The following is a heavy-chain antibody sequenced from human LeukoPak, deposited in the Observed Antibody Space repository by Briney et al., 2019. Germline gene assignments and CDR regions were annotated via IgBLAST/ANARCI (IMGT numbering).Heavy chain of an antibody. D-gene: IGHD3-22*01. J-gene: IGHJ4*02. CDR3: ARAYDSSGYYFDH. CDR2: INPSGGST. V-gene: IGHV1-46*01. CDR1: GYTFTTYY. Sequence: GASVKVSCKASGYTFTTYYMNWVRQAPGQGLEWMGIINPSGGSTSYAQKFQGRVTMTRDTSTSTVYMELSSLRFEDTAVYYCARAYDSSGYYFDHWGQGTLVTVSS.